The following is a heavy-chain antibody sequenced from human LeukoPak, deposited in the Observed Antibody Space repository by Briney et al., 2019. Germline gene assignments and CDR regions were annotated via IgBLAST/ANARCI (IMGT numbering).Heavy chain of an antibody. Sequence: PSETLSLTCTVSGGSISSGDYYWSWIRQPPGKGLEWIGYIYYSGSTNYNPSLKSRVTISVDTSKNQFSLKLSSVTAADTAVYYCARHRGMTYYYGSGSYVPDAFDIWGQGTMVTVSS. CDR2: IYYSGST. CDR3: ARHRGMTYYYGSGSYVPDAFDI. J-gene: IGHJ3*02. CDR1: GGSISSGDYY. D-gene: IGHD3-10*01. V-gene: IGHV4-61*08.